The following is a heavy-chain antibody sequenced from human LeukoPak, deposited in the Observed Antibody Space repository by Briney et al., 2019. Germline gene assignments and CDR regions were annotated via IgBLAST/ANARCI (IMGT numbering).Heavy chain of an antibody. CDR2: INHSGST. V-gene: IGHV4-34*01. CDR3: ASQLGYCSGGSCYSY. J-gene: IGHJ4*02. D-gene: IGHD2-15*01. Sequence: SETLSLTCTVSGGSFSGYYWSWIRQPPGKGLEWIGEINHSGSTNYNPSLKSRVTISVDTSKNQFSLKLSSVTAADTAVYYCASQLGYCSGGSCYSYWGQGTLVTVSS. CDR1: GGSFSGYY.